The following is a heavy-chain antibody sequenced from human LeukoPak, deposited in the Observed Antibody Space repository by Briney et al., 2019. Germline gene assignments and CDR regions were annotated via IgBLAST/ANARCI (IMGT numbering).Heavy chain of an antibody. CDR3: ARDPDSSGWYDY. CDR2: ISSSGSTI. CDR1: GFTFSDYY. J-gene: IGHJ4*02. V-gene: IGHV3-11*01. D-gene: IGHD6-19*01. Sequence: PGGSLRLSCAASGFTFSDYYMSWIRQAPGKGLEWVSYISSSGSTIYYADSVKGRFTIFRDNAKNPLYLQMSSLRAEDTAVYYCARDPDSSGWYDYWGQGTLVTVSS.